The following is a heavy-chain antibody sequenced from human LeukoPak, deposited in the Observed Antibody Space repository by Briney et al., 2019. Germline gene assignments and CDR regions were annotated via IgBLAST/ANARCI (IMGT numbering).Heavy chain of an antibody. Sequence: SETLSLTCTVSGGSISSSSYYWGWIRQPPGKGLEWIGSIYYSGGTYYNPSLKSRVTISLDTSKNQFSLKVNSVTAADTAVYYCARRDDSSGYHKIFDYWGQGTLVTVSS. CDR3: ARRDDSSGYHKIFDY. V-gene: IGHV4-39*07. J-gene: IGHJ4*02. CDR1: GGSISSSSYY. CDR2: IYYSGGT. D-gene: IGHD3-22*01.